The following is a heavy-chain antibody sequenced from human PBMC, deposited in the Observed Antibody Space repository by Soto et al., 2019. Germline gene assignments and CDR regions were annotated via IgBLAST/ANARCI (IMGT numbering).Heavy chain of an antibody. D-gene: IGHD3-10*01. CDR3: ARRYGSAFDI. V-gene: IGHV4-59*01. CDR1: GGSIISYC. CDR2: IYYSGST. J-gene: IGHJ3*02. Sequence: PSEPLFLTCSVAGGSIISYCWSWIRQPPGKGLEWIGYIYYSGSTNYNPSLKSRVTISVDTSKNQFSLKLSSVTAADTAVYYCARRYGSAFDIWGYGTMVTVSS.